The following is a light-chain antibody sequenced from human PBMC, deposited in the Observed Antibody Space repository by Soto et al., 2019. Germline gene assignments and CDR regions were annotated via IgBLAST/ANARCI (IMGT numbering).Light chain of an antibody. CDR3: QQYRTSLWT. Sequence: EIVLTQSPCTLSLSPGDRATLSCRASQSVSSSYLAWYQQKPGQAHRLLIYGASSRATGIPSRFSGSGSGTDFTLTISRLEPEDFAVYYCQQYRTSLWTFGQGTKVEIK. V-gene: IGKV3-20*01. CDR2: GAS. CDR1: QSVSSSY. J-gene: IGKJ1*01.